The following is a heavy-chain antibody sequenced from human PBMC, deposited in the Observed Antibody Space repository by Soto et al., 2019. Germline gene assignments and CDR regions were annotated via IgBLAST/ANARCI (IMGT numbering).Heavy chain of an antibody. J-gene: IGHJ6*02. CDR1: GYTFTSYG. V-gene: IGHV1-18*04. CDR2: ISAYNGNT. CDR3: ARDQSITIFGSAGEPYYYYGMDV. D-gene: IGHD3-3*01. Sequence: ASVKVSCKASGYTFTSYGISWVRQAPGQGLEWMGWISAYNGNTNYAQKLQGRVTMTTDTSTSTAYMELRSLRSDDTAVYYCARDQSITIFGSAGEPYYYYGMDVWGQGTTVTVSS.